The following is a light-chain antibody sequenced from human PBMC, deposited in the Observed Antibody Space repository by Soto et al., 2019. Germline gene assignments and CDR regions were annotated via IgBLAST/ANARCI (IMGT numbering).Light chain of an antibody. CDR3: QQYNNWPGT. Sequence: EIVMPQSPATLSVSPGERATVSCRASQTVNSNLAWYQQKPGQAPTLLIYDASTSATGIRARFSGSGSGTGFTLNISSLQSEDFAIYYCQQYNNWPGTFGQGTKLEIK. V-gene: IGKV3-15*01. CDR1: QTVNSN. CDR2: DAS. J-gene: IGKJ2*01.